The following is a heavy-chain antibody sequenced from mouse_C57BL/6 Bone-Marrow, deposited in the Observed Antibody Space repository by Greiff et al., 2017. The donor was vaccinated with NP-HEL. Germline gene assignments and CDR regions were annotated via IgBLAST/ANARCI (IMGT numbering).Heavy chain of an antibody. V-gene: IGHV1-81*01. J-gene: IGHJ3*01. D-gene: IGHD1-1*01. CDR3: ASHYGSSYGFAY. Sequence: QVQLQQSGAELARPGASVKLSCKASGYTFTSYGISWVKQRTGQGLEWIGEIYPRSGNTYYNEKFKGKATLTAAKSSSTAYMELRSLTSEDSAVYFCASHYGSSYGFAYWGQGTLVTVSA. CDR1: GYTFTSYG. CDR2: IYPRSGNT.